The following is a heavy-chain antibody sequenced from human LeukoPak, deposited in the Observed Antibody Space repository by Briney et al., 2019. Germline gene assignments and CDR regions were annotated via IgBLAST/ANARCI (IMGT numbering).Heavy chain of an antibody. J-gene: IGHJ3*02. CDR2: ISSSGSTI. CDR1: GFTFSDYY. D-gene: IGHD4-17*01. CDR3: ARDRSVTKRAFDI. Sequence: GGSLRLSCAASGFTFSDYYMSWIRQAPGKGLEWVSYISSSGSTIYYADSVKGRFTISRDNAKNSLYLQMNSLRAEDTAVYYCARDRSVTKRAFDIWGQGTMVTVSS. V-gene: IGHV3-11*01.